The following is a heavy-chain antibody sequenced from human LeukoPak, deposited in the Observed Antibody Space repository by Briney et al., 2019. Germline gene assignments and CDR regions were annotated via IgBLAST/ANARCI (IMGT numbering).Heavy chain of an antibody. CDR1: GYTFTSYG. Sequence: ASVKVSCKASGYTFTSYGISWVRQAPGQGLEWMGWISPYNGNTNYAQRLQGRVTMTRDTSTSTVYMELSSLRSEDTAVYYCARISPENGMDVWGQGTTVTVSS. CDR3: ARISPENGMDV. V-gene: IGHV1-18*01. D-gene: IGHD5-24*01. CDR2: ISPYNGNT. J-gene: IGHJ6*02.